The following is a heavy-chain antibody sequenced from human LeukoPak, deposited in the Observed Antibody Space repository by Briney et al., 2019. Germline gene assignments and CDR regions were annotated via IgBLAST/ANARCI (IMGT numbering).Heavy chain of an antibody. Sequence: SETLSLTCTVSGGSISSYYWSWIRQPPGKGLEWIGFIYYSGSTNYNPSLKSRVTISLDTSKNQFSLKLNSVTAADTAVYYCARDGAVAGTFLGDNWFDPWGQGTLVTVSP. D-gene: IGHD6-19*01. J-gene: IGHJ5*02. CDR2: IYYSGST. V-gene: IGHV4-59*01. CDR3: ARDGAVAGTFLGDNWFDP. CDR1: GGSISSYY.